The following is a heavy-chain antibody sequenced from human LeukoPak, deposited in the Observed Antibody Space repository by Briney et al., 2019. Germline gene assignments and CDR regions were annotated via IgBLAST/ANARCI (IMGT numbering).Heavy chain of an antibody. CDR2: MNPNGNII. CDR1: GFSLSRNW. D-gene: IGHD3-10*01. CDR3: VRDFGGPVDL. V-gene: IGHV3-74*01. Sequence: TGGSLRLSCAPSGFSLSRNWMHWVRQAPGKGLVRVSRMNPNGNIIDHADSVRGRFTISRDISKNILHLEMNSLRVEDTAVYYCVRDFGGPVDLWGQGTLVTVSS. J-gene: IGHJ4*02.